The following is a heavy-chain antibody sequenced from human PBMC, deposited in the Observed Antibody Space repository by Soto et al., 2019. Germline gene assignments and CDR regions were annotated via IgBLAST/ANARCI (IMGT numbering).Heavy chain of an antibody. Sequence: ASVKVSCKASGYTFTSYYMHWVRQAPGQGLEWMGIINPSGGSTSYAQKFQGRVTMTRDTSTSTVYMELSSLRSEDTAVYCFATSRSQYYDSSGYYRAPFDYWGQGTLVTVSS. D-gene: IGHD3-22*01. J-gene: IGHJ4*02. CDR2: INPSGGST. V-gene: IGHV1-46*01. CDR3: ATSRSQYYDSSGYYRAPFDY. CDR1: GYTFTSYY.